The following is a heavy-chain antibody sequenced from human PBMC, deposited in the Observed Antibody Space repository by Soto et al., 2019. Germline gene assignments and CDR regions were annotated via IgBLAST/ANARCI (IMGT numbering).Heavy chain of an antibody. CDR3: ARGYYDSSAYSYFDY. D-gene: IGHD3-22*01. CDR2: INPSGGST. CDR1: GDVFRSYG. Sequence: ASVKVSCKGSGDVFRSYGINWVRQAPGQGLERMGIINPSGGSTTHLQKFQGRVTMTRDTSTSTVYMELSSLRSEDTAVYYCARGYYDSSAYSYFDYWGQGTLVTVSS. V-gene: IGHV1-46*01. J-gene: IGHJ4*02.